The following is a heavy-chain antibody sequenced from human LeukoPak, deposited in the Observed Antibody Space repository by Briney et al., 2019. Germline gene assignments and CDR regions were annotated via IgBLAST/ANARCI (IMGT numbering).Heavy chain of an antibody. J-gene: IGHJ4*02. CDR3: ARGGQPPIDY. CDR1: GASISSGGYS. V-gene: IGHV4-30-2*01. CDR2: IYHTGST. Sequence: SQTLSLTCAVSGASISSGGYSWNWIRQPPGKGLEWIGCIYHTGSTYYNPSLKSRVTMSVDKSKNQFSLKLSSVTAADTAVYYCARGGQPPIDYWGQGTLVTVSS.